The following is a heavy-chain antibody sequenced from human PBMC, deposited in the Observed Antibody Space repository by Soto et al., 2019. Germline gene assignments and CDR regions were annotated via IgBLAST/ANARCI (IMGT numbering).Heavy chain of an antibody. CDR2: ITGSSDVT. J-gene: IGHJ4*02. CDR3: AKASGSRSPKTFGS. D-gene: IGHD2-15*01. Sequence: GGSLRLSCAASGFTFSSRVMGWVRQTPEKGLEWVSAITGSSDVTSYGDSVRGRFTISRDNSKNTLYLQRSSLRVDDTAVYYCAKASGSRSPKTFGSWGQGALVTVSS. V-gene: IGHV3-23*01. CDR1: GFTFSSRV.